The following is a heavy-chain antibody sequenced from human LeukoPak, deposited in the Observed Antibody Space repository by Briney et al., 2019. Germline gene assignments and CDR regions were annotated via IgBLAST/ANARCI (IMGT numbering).Heavy chain of an antibody. Sequence: PGGSLRLSCAASGFTFRSYDMSWVRQAPGKGLEWVSTLSGSGDSTYYADSVKGRFTISRDNSKNTLYAEMTSLRAEDTAVYYCATLASGYSSPFDYWGQGTLVTVSS. CDR3: ATLASGYSSPFDY. CDR2: LSGSGDST. CDR1: GFTFRSYD. D-gene: IGHD6-13*01. J-gene: IGHJ4*02. V-gene: IGHV3-23*01.